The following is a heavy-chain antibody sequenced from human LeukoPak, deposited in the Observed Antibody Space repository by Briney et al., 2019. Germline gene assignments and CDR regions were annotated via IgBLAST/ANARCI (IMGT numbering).Heavy chain of an antibody. CDR2: INPSGGST. D-gene: IGHD2-2*02. J-gene: IGHJ6*02. CDR3: AREGCSSTSCYTGYYGMDV. CDR1: GYTFTSYY. V-gene: IGHV1-46*01. Sequence: ASVKVSCKASGYTFTSYYMHWVRQAPGQGLEWMGIINPSGGSTSYAQKFQGRVTMTRDTSTSTVYMELSSRRSEDTAVYYCAREGCSSTSCYTGYYGMDVWGQGTTVTVSS.